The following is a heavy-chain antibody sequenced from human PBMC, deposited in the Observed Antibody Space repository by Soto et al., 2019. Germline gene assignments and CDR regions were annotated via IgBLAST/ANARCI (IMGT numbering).Heavy chain of an antibody. CDR1: GFTLRTNG. D-gene: IGHD1-26*01. J-gene: IGHJ4*02. CDR2: IVGSDYT. CDR3: AGHGGNSY. Sequence: HPVGSLRLSCAVSGFTLRTNGMTWFRQAPGKGPEWVSDIVGSDYTYYADSVKGRFTISRDNSKNTLYLEMSSLRAEDTAVYYCAGHGGNSYLGQGTLVTVSS. V-gene: IGHV3-23*01.